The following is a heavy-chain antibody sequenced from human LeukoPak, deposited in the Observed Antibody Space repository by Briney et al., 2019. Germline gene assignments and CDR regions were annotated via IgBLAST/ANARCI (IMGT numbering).Heavy chain of an antibody. CDR1: GGSIGSYY. Sequence: SETLSLTCTVSGGSIGSYYWSWIRQPPGKGLEWIGYIYYSGSTNYNPSLKSRVTISVDTSKNQFSLKLSSVTAADTAVYYCARADSSSWYEDYYYYYMDVWGKGTTVTVSS. CDR2: IYYSGST. J-gene: IGHJ6*03. V-gene: IGHV4-59*01. D-gene: IGHD6-13*01. CDR3: ARADSSSWYEDYYYYYMDV.